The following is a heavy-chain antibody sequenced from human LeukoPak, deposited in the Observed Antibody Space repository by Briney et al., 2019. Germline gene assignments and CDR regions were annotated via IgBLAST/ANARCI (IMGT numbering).Heavy chain of an antibody. V-gene: IGHV1-69-2*01. D-gene: IGHD3-10*01. J-gene: IGHJ6*02. CDR2: VDPEDGET. Sequence: GASVKVSCKASGYTFTDHYMHWVQQAPGKRLEWMGRVDPEDGETIYAEKFQGRVTITADTSTDTAYMELSSLRSEDTAVYYCARADGDRFYYYYSMDVWGQGTTVTVSS. CDR3: ARADGDRFYYYYSMDV. CDR1: GYTFTDHY.